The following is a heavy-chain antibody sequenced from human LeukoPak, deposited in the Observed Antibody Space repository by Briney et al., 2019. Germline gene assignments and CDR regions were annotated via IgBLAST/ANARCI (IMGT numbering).Heavy chain of an antibody. J-gene: IGHJ5*02. CDR3: ARLSWPGRGSRFDP. D-gene: IGHD3-10*01. CDR2: ISYSGST. Sequence: SETLSLTCTVSGDSIRSYDWSWIRQSPGKGLEWIGYISYSGSTNYNPSLKSRVTISVDTSKNQFSLNLSSVTAADTAMYFCARLSWPGRGSRFDPWGQGTLVTVSS. V-gene: IGHV4-59*01. CDR1: GDSIRSYD.